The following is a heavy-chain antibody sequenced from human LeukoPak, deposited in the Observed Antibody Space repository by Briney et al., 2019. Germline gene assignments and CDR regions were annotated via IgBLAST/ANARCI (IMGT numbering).Heavy chain of an antibody. CDR1: GFTFSSYG. D-gene: IGHD3-10*01. J-gene: IGHJ4*02. Sequence: QTGGSLRLSCAASGFTFSSYGMHWVRQAPGKGLEWVAVISYDGSNKYYADSVKGRFTISRDNSKNTLYLQMNSLRAEDTAVYYCAKGTMVRGAPYDYWGQGTLVTVSS. CDR2: ISYDGSNK. V-gene: IGHV3-30*18. CDR3: AKGTMVRGAPYDY.